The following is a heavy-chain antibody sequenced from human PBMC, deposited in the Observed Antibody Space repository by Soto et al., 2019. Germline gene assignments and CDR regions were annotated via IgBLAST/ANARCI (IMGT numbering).Heavy chain of an antibody. CDR1: GFTFSSYA. J-gene: IGHJ4*02. Sequence: EVQLLESGGGLVQPGGSLRLSCAASGFTFSSYAMRWVRQAPVKGLEWVSAISGSGGSTYYADSVKGRFTISRDNSKNRLCLQVNSLRGGDTAVYYCARRGSGSDYDDWGQGTLVNVSS. CDR3: ARRGSGSDYDD. D-gene: IGHD1-26*01. V-gene: IGHV3-23*01. CDR2: ISGSGGST.